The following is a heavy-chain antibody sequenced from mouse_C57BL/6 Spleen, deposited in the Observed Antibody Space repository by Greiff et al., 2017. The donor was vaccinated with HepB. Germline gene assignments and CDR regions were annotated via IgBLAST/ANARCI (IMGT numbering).Heavy chain of an antibody. CDR2: IDPEDGET. D-gene: IGHD1-1*01. J-gene: IGHJ3*01. CDR3: ARNYGSLVFAY. CDR1: GFNIKDYY. V-gene: IGHV14-2*01. Sequence: VQLQQSGAELVKPGASVKLSCTASGFNIKDYYMHWVKQRTEQGLEWIGRIDPEDGETKYAPKFQGKATITADNSSNKAYLQLSSLTSEDNAVYYCARNYGSLVFAYWGQGTLVTVSA.